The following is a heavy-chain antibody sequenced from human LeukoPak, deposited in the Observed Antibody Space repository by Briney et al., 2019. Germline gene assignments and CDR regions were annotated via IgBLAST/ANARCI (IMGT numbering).Heavy chain of an antibody. CDR2: ISVGNGNT. V-gene: IGHV1-3*01. CDR3: ARRMAAAGDPFDY. J-gene: IGHJ4*02. Sequence: GASVNVSCKASGDTFTAYGIHWVRQAPGRSLEWMGWISVGNGNTKYLQKLRGRVTITRDTSASTVYMELSSLTSEDTAVYYCARRMAAAGDPFDYWGQGTLVTVSS. D-gene: IGHD6-13*01. CDR1: GDTFTAYG.